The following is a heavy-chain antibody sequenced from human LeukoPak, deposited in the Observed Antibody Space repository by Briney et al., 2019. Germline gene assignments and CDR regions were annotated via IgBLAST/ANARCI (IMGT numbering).Heavy chain of an antibody. CDR2: IYTSGST. CDR3: ARETITMIVGNWFDP. J-gene: IGHJ5*02. V-gene: IGHV4-61*02. D-gene: IGHD3-22*01. Sequence: SETLSLTCTVSGGSISSGSYYWSWIRQPAGKGLEWIGRIYTSGSTNYNPSLKSRVTISVDTSKNQFSLKLSSVTAADTAVYYSARETITMIVGNWFDPWGQGTLVTVSS. CDR1: GGSISSGSYY.